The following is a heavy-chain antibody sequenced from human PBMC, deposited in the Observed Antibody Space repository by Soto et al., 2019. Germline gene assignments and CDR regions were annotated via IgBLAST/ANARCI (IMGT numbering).Heavy chain of an antibody. D-gene: IGHD3-3*02. CDR1: GYTFTSYA. J-gene: IGHJ6*02. V-gene: IGHV1-69*13. CDR2: IIPIFPTP. CDR3: ARDKDRQQLGGNYYYITDV. Sequence: SVKVSCKASGYTFTSYAMHWVRQAPGQGLEWMGGIIPIFPTPDYAQKFQGRVTITADESARTAYMEVNSLRSEDTAVYFCARDKDRQQLGGNYYYITDVWGQGTTVTVS.